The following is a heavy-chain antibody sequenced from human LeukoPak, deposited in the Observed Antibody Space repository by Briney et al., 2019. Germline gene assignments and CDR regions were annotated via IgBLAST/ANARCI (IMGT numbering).Heavy chain of an antibody. D-gene: IGHD3-10*01. Sequence: PGGSLRLSCAASGFTFSSYEMNWVRQAPGKGLEWVSYISSSGSTIYYADSVKGRFTISRDNSKNTLYLQMNSLRAEDTAVYYCARVHYGSGSYYLDYWGQGTLVTVSS. V-gene: IGHV3-48*03. CDR2: ISSSGSTI. CDR1: GFTFSSYE. CDR3: ARVHYGSGSYYLDY. J-gene: IGHJ4*02.